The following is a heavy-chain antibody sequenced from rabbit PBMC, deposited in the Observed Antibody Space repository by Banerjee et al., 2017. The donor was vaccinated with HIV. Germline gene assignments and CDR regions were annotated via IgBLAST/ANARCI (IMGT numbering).Heavy chain of an antibody. D-gene: IGHD4-1*01. CDR2: ISAGSSGNT. J-gene: IGHJ4*01. Sequence: QEQLEESGGDLVKPEGSLTLTCTPSGFTLSSNYWICWVRQAPGKGLEWIGCISAGSSGNTYYASWVNGRFTISKTSSTTVTLQMTSLTAADTATYFCARAGSSSGWGARLWGQGTLVTVS. CDR3: ARAGSSSGWGARL. CDR1: GFTLSSNYW. V-gene: IGHV1S45*01.